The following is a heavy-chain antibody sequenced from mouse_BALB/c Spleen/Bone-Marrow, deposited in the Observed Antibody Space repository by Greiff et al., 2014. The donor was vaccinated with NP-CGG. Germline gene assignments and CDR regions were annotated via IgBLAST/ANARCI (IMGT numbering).Heavy chain of an antibody. CDR2: IFPGDGNT. CDR1: GYTFXXXX. D-gene: IGHD2-14*01. CDR3: ARNYRYAWFVY. J-gene: IGHJ3*01. V-gene: IGHV1S56*01. Sequence: LQXXXXELVKPGASVKLSCKASGYTFXXXXXXWVXXXXXXXXXXIGCIFPGDGNTKYNEKFKGKATLTTDKSSSTAYMQXSRLTSEDCAVYFCARNYRYAWFVYWGQGTLVTVSA.